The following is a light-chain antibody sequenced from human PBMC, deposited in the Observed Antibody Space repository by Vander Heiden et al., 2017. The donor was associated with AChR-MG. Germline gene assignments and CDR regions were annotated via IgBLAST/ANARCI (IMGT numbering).Light chain of an antibody. CDR3: CSYAGSSTYWV. J-gene: IGLJ3*02. Sequence: QSALTQPASVSGSPGQSITISCTGTNSDVGSYNLVPWYQQHPGKAPKLMIYEVSKRPSGDSNRFSGSKSGNTASLTISGLQAEDEADYYCCSYAGSSTYWVFGGGTKLTVL. V-gene: IGLV2-23*02. CDR1: NSDVGSYNL. CDR2: EVS.